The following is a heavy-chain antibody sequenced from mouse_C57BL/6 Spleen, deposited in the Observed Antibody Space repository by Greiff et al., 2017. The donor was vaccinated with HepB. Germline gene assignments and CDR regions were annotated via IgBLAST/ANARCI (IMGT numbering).Heavy chain of an antibody. J-gene: IGHJ3*01. V-gene: IGHV2-9-1*01. CDR1: GFSLTSYA. CDR3: ARNDYYGSSYWFAY. CDR2: IWTGGGT. Sequence: VQRVESGPGLVAPSQSLSITCTVSGFSLTSYAISWVRQPPGKGLEWLGVIWTGGGTNYNSALKSRLSISKDNSKSQVFLKMNSLQTDDTARYYCARNDYYGSSYWFAYWGQGTLVTVSA. D-gene: IGHD1-1*01.